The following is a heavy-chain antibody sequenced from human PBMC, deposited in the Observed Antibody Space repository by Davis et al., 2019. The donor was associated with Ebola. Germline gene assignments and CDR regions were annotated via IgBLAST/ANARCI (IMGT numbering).Heavy chain of an antibody. CDR3: ARVGCTGGVCYTLDY. Sequence: SVKVSCKASGGTFSSYAISWVRQAPGQGLEWMGGIIPIFGTANYAQKFQGRVTITADESTSTAYMELSRLRSDDTAVYYCARVGCTGGVCYTLDYWGQGTLVTVSS. V-gene: IGHV1-69*13. J-gene: IGHJ4*02. CDR1: GGTFSSYA. CDR2: IIPIFGTA. D-gene: IGHD2-8*02.